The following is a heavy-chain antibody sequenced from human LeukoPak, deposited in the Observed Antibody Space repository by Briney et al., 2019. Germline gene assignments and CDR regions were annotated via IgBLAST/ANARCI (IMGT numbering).Heavy chain of an antibody. D-gene: IGHD6-6*01. J-gene: IGHJ4*02. CDR3: AREVEYSSDY. Sequence: SETLSLTCAVYGGSFSGYYWSWIRQPPGKGLEWIGEINHSGSTNYNPSLKSRVTISVDTSKNQFSLKLSSVTAADTAVYYCAREVEYSSDYWGQGTLVTVSS. CDR2: INHSGST. CDR1: GGSFSGYY. V-gene: IGHV4-34*01.